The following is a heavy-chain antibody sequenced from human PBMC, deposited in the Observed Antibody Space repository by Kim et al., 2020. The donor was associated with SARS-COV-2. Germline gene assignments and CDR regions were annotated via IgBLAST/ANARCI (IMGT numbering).Heavy chain of an antibody. J-gene: IGHJ6*02. Sequence: YSPSFQGHVTISADKSISTAYLQWGSLKASDTAMYYCARVYGSGKNGMDVWGQGTTVTVSS. CDR3: ARVYGSGKNGMDV. V-gene: IGHV5-10-1*01. D-gene: IGHD3-10*01.